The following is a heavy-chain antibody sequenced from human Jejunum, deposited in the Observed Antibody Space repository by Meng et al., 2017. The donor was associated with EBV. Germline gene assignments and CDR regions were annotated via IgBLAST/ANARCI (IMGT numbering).Heavy chain of an antibody. J-gene: IGHJ4*02. V-gene: IGHV4-59*01. Sequence: LQKSRPELVRPSAPLSLPCTGSGVSMSNFYWSWFQQPPEKGLEWIGYIYYSVSTNYNPSLKSRVTISVDTSKNQFSLSLSSVTAADTAVYYCARGGGRPEYWGQGILVTVSS. CDR2: IYYSVST. CDR3: ARGGGRPEY. D-gene: IGHD3-10*01. CDR1: GVSMSNFY.